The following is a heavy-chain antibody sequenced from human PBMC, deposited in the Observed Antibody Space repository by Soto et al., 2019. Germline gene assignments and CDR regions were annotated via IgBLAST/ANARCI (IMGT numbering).Heavy chain of an antibody. V-gene: IGHV1-58*01. CDR3: AGGTAREKALDY. J-gene: IGHJ4*02. CDR2: IVVGSGNT. CDR1: GFTFTSSA. D-gene: IGHD1-1*01. Sequence: QMQLVQSGPEVKKPGTSVKVSCKASGFTFTSSAVQWVRQARGQRLEWIGWIVVGSGNTNYAQKFQERVSITTDMSTSAADKELSSLRSEDTAVYYCAGGTAREKALDYWGQGTLVTVSS.